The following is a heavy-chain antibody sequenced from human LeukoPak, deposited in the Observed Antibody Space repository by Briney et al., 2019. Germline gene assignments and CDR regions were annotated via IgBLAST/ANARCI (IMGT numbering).Heavy chain of an antibody. D-gene: IGHD2-21*02. CDR3: ASGSVVTALDQ. V-gene: IGHV4-59*01. J-gene: IGHJ4*02. Sequence: SETLSLTCAVSGGSITTYYWTRIRLPPGQALEWIGYIYYTGNTKYNPSLESRVTMSIDTSKNEFSLKIYSVNAADTAVYFCASGSVVTALDQWGQGTLVTVSS. CDR2: IYYTGNT. CDR1: GGSITTYY.